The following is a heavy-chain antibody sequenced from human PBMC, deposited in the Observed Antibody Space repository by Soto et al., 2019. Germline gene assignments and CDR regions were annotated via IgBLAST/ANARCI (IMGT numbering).Heavy chain of an antibody. Sequence: QVQLQESDPGLVKPSETLSLTCTVSGGSINNYYWSWIRQPPGKGLEWIGYIYYSGSTNYNPSLKSPVTISVDTSKNQFSLKLSSVTAADTAVYYCARRYGGNFDYWGQGTLVTVSS. CDR1: GGSINNYY. D-gene: IGHD1-26*01. CDR2: IYYSGST. V-gene: IGHV4-59*01. CDR3: ARRYGGNFDY. J-gene: IGHJ4*02.